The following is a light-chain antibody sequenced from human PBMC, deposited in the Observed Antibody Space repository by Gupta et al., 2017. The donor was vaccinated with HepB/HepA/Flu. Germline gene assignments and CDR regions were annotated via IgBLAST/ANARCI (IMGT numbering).Light chain of an antibody. Sequence: EILMTQFPATLSVSPGDRATLSCRANESVFSNLAWYQQKPGQAPRLLIYGASTRATGIPARFSGSGSGTEFTLTISGLQSEDFVLYYCQQYNNWPPITFGQGTRLEIK. CDR2: GAS. CDR1: ESVFSN. CDR3: QQYNNWPPIT. V-gene: IGKV3-15*01. J-gene: IGKJ5*01.